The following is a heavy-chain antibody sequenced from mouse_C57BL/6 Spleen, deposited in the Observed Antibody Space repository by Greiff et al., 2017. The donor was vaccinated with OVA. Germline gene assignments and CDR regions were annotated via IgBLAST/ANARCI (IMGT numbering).Heavy chain of an antibody. Sequence: VKLMESGAELVRPGASVKLSCKASGYTFTDYYINWVKQRPGQGLEWIARIYPGSGNTYYNEKFKGKATLTAEKSSSTAYMQLSSLTSEDSAVYFCARGGNPPDYWGQGTTLTVSS. J-gene: IGHJ2*01. CDR1: GYTFTDYY. CDR2: IYPGSGNT. CDR3: ARGGNPPDY. V-gene: IGHV1-76*01.